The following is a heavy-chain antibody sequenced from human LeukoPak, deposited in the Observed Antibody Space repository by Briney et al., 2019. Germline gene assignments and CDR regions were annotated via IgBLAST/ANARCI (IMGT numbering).Heavy chain of an antibody. D-gene: IGHD5-24*01. CDR3: ARDESGDGYNYF. CDR2: IYYSGST. J-gene: IGHJ4*02. Sequence: PSETLSLTRTVSGGSISSYYWSWIRQPPGKGLEWIGYIYYSGSTNYNPSLKSRVTISVDTSKNQFSLKLSSVTAADTAVYYCARDESGDGYNYFWGQGTLVTVSS. CDR1: GGSISSYY. V-gene: IGHV4-59*01.